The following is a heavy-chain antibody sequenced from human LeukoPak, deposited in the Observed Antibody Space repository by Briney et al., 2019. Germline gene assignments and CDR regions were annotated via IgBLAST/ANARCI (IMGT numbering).Heavy chain of an antibody. CDR2: IYYSGST. Sequence: SETLSLTCTVSGGSISSYYGSWIRQPPGKGLEWIGYIYYSGSTNYNPSLKSRVTISVDTSKNQFSLKLSSVTAADTAVYYCACRGYYYYGMDVWGQGTTVTVSS. CDR3: ACRGYYYYGMDV. D-gene: IGHD3-10*01. V-gene: IGHV4-59*12. J-gene: IGHJ6*02. CDR1: GGSISSYY.